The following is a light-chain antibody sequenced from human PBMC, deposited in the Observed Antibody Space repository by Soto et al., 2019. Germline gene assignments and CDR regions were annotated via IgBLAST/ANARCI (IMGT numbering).Light chain of an antibody. V-gene: IGLV3-21*04. Sequence: YELTQPPSMSVAPGKTARITCGGNNIGSKSVHWYQQKPGQAPVLVIYYDSDRPSGIPERFSGSNSGNTATLTISTVEAGDEADYYCQVWDSGSDHVVFGGGTKLTVL. CDR3: QVWDSGSDHVV. CDR2: YDS. CDR1: NIGSKS. J-gene: IGLJ3*02.